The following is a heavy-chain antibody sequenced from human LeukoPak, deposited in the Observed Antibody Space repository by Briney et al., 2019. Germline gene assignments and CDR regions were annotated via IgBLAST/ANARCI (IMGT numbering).Heavy chain of an antibody. J-gene: IGHJ2*01. CDR2: IYYSGST. Sequence: SETLSLTCTVSGGSISSSSYYWGWIRQPPGKGLEWIGSIYYSGSTYYNPSLKSRVTISVDTSKNQFSLKLSSVTAADTAVYYCARDPLTVVTAILVDWYFDLWGRGTLVTVSS. CDR1: GGSISSSSYY. D-gene: IGHD2-21*02. CDR3: ARDPLTVVTAILVDWYFDL. V-gene: IGHV4-39*07.